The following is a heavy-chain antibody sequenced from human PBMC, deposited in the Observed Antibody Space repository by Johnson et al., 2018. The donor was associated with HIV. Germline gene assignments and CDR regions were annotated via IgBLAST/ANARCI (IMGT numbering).Heavy chain of an antibody. Sequence: MLLVESGGGLVQPGGSLRLSCAASGFTFSSYWMSWVRQAPGKGLEWVANIKQDGSEKYYVDSVKGRFTISRDNAKNSLYMQMNSLRAEDTAVDYWARATPCIAAAGPTQPSGFDIWGQGTRVTFSA. J-gene: IGHJ3*02. V-gene: IGHV3-7*01. CDR1: GFTFSSYW. D-gene: IGHD6-13*01. CDR3: ARATPCIAAAGPTQPSGFDI. CDR2: IKQDGSEK.